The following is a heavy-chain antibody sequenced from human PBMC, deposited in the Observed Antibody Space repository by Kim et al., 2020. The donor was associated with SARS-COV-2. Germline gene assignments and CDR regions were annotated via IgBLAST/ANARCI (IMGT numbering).Heavy chain of an antibody. CDR2: VYHSGST. CDR3: ARRVGGPKSHVDY. Sequence: SETLSLTCTVSGDSIRGGDFYWTWIRQPPGKGLEWIGYVYHSGSTYYNPSLKSRILISVYTYKNDFSLKVDSVTAADTAVYYCARRVGGPKSHVDYWGQGTLVVVSS. D-gene: IGHD3-10*01. J-gene: IGHJ4*02. CDR1: GDSIRGGDFY. V-gene: IGHV4-30-4*01.